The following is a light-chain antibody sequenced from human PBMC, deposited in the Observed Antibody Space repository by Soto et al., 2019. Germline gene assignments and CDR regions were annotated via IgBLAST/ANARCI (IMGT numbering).Light chain of an antibody. CDR1: QGISNY. V-gene: IGKV1-27*01. Sequence: DIQMTQSPSSLSASVGDRVTITCRASQGISNYLACYQQKPGKVPKLLIYAASTLQSGVPSRFSGSGSETDFTLTISSLLPEDVATYYCKNYNSAPPFTCGPGTRVDIK. CDR3: KNYNSAPPFT. J-gene: IGKJ3*01. CDR2: AAS.